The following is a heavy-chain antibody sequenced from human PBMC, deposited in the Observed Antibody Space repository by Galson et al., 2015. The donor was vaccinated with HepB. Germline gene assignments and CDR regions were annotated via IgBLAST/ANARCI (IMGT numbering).Heavy chain of an antibody. CDR3: TGDRKGGYGPFDY. Sequence: SLRLSCAASGFTFGDYTISWFPQAPGKGLEWVGSIRSKAYGGTTEYVASVKRRFAISRHDSKSIAYLQINSLKTEDTAVYYCTGDRKGGYGPFDYWGQGTLVTVSS. V-gene: IGHV3-49*03. CDR2: IRSKAYGGTT. J-gene: IGHJ4*02. CDR1: GFTFGDYT. D-gene: IGHD5-12*01.